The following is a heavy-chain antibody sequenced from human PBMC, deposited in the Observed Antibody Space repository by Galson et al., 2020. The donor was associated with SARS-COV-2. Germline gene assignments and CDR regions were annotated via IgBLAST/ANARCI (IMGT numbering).Heavy chain of an antibody. Sequence: SETLSLTCSVSGGSMSKYYWSWIRQSPGKGLEWVGNIYYSGGTKYNPSLKSRVSMSVATSENQFSLKLNSVTAADTAVYYCARVGGNDGWNWFDPWGQGTLVTVSS. D-gene: IGHD1-1*01. CDR3: ARVGGNDGWNWFDP. CDR2: IYYSGGT. J-gene: IGHJ5*02. V-gene: IGHV4-59*01. CDR1: GGSMSKYY.